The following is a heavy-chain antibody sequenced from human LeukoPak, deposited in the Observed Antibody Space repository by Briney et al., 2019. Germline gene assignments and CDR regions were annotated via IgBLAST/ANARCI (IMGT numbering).Heavy chain of an antibody. Sequence: GGSLRLSCAASGFTVSSNYAMTWVRQAPGKGLEWVSAMSGSGDITYYADSVKGRFTISRDNSKNTLYLQMDSLRVEDTAVHYCAKVTGGDMITYGGVDYWGQGTLVTVSS. J-gene: IGHJ4*02. V-gene: IGHV3-23*01. CDR2: MSGSGDIT. CDR3: AKVTGGDMITYGGVDY. CDR1: GFTVSSNYA. D-gene: IGHD3-16*01.